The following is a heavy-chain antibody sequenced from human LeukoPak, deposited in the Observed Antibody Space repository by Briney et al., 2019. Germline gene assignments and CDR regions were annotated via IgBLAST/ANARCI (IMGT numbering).Heavy chain of an antibody. V-gene: IGHV4-59*01. CDR2: IYYSGST. Sequence: SETLSLTCTVSGGSISSYYWSWIRQPPGKGLEWIGYIYYSGSTNYNPSLKSRVTISVDTSKNQFSLKLSSVTAADTAVYCCARDFDYADAFDIWGQGTMVTVSS. D-gene: IGHD3-9*01. J-gene: IGHJ3*02. CDR1: GGSISSYY. CDR3: ARDFDYADAFDI.